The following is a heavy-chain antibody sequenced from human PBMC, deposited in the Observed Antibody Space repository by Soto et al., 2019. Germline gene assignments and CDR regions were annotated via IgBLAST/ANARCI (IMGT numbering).Heavy chain of an antibody. Sequence: QVQLVQSGAEVKKPGASVKVSCQASGYTFTTYNINWVRQATGQGLEWMGWMNPDTGNTGYAQKFQGRVTMTRNPSINTAYMELSSLRSDDTAVYYCTRGFSLVRFDPWGHGTLVTVSS. V-gene: IGHV1-8*01. D-gene: IGHD1-26*01. CDR3: TRGFSLVRFDP. J-gene: IGHJ5*02. CDR2: MNPDTGNT. CDR1: GYTFTTYN.